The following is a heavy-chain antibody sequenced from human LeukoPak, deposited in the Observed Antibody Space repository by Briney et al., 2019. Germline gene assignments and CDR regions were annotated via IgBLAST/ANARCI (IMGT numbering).Heavy chain of an antibody. CDR2: IYYSGST. Sequence: SETLSLTCTVPGGSISSYYWSWIRQPPGKGLEWIGYIYYSGSTNYNPSLKSRVTISVDTSKNQFSLKLSSVTAADTAVYYCARCTVTTYGAFDIWGQGTMVTVSS. CDR3: ARCTVTTYGAFDI. D-gene: IGHD4-17*01. CDR1: GGSISSYY. J-gene: IGHJ3*02. V-gene: IGHV4-59*01.